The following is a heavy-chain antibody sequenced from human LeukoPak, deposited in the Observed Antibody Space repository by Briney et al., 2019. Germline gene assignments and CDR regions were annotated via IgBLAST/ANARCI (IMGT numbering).Heavy chain of an antibody. D-gene: IGHD3-9*01. CDR2: IKSKTDGGTT. Sequence: GGSLGLFCAASGFNFSNAWMSWGRQAPGKGLEWVGCIKSKTDGGTTDYAAPVKGRFTISRDDSKNTLYLQMNSLKTEDTAVYYCTTDLNYDILTGYYPIDYWGQGTLVTVSS. CDR1: GFNFSNAW. J-gene: IGHJ4*02. V-gene: IGHV3-15*01. CDR3: TTDLNYDILTGYYPIDY.